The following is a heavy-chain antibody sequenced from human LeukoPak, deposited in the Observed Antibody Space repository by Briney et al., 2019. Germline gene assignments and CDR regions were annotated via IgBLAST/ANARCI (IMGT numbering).Heavy chain of an antibody. J-gene: IGHJ6*03. D-gene: IGHD3-3*01. CDR1: GGSFSGYY. CDR2: INHSGST. V-gene: IGHV4-34*01. Sequence: SETLSLTCAVYGGSFSGYYWSWIRQPPGKWLEWIGEINHSGSTNYNPSLKSRVTISVDTSKNQFSLKLSSVTAADTAVYYRAREAGDYDFWSGYYRYYYYMDVWGKGTTVTVSS. CDR3: AREAGDYDFWSGYYRYYYYMDV.